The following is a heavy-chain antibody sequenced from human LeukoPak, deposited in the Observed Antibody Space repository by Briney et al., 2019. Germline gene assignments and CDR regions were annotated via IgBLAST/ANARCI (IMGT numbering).Heavy chain of an antibody. D-gene: IGHD3-22*01. Sequence: SETLFLTCSVYGGSISSSSYYWGWIRQPPGKGLKWIGSIYYSGSTYYNPSLKSRVTISVDTSKNQFSLKLSSVTAADTAVYYCARETENYYGYFQHWGQGTLVTASS. CDR3: ARETENYYGYFQH. J-gene: IGHJ1*01. CDR2: IYYSGST. CDR1: GGSISSSSYY. V-gene: IGHV4-39*07.